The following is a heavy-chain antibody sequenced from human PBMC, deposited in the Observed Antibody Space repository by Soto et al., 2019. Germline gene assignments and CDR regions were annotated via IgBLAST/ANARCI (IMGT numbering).Heavy chain of an antibody. CDR1: GFAFSSYA. CDR3: VKTPPTTIVVAPFDY. Sequence: ACLTLSCSASGFAFSSYAMRWVLQPSGNGLEYVSAISINGGSTYYADSVKGKFTISKDNSKNTLYLQMRSLRAEDTAMYYCVKTPPTTIVVAPFDYWGQGTMVTVSS. CDR2: ISINGGST. D-gene: IGHD3-22*01. J-gene: IGHJ4*02. V-gene: IGHV3-64D*06.